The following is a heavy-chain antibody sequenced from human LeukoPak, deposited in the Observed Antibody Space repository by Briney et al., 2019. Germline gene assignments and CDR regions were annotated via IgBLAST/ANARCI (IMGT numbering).Heavy chain of an antibody. CDR1: GFTFSNHG. Sequence: GGTLRLSCAASGFTFSNHGMNWVRQAPGKGLEWVSGISPSGDITYYADSVKGRFTIPRDNSKNTLYLEVISLTAEDTAVYYCAKDNAWLRFGEWSQGTLVTVSS. J-gene: IGHJ4*02. CDR3: AKDNAWLRFGE. D-gene: IGHD3-10*01. CDR2: ISPSGDIT. V-gene: IGHV3-23*01.